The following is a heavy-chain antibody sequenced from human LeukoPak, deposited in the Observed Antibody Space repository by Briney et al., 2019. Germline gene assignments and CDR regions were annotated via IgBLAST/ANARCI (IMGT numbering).Heavy chain of an antibody. V-gene: IGHV3-48*01. J-gene: IGHJ3*02. D-gene: IGHD3-3*01. CDR2: ISSSSSTI. Sequence: GGSLRLSCAASGFTFSSYSMNWVRQAPGKGLEWVSYISSSSSTIYYADSVKGRFTISRDNAKNSLYLQMNSLRAEDTAVYYCAREYLLSPLFSGYYTSASDIWGQGTMVTVSS. CDR3: AREYLLSPLFSGYYTSASDI. CDR1: GFTFSSYS.